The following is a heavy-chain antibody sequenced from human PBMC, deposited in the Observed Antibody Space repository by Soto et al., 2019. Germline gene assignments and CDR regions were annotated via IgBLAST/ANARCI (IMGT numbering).Heavy chain of an antibody. V-gene: IGHV6-1*01. CDR1: GDSVSSDSAA. CDR2: TYYRSKWYN. J-gene: IGHJ1*01. Sequence: SQTLSLTCAISGDSVSSDSAAWNWIRQSPSRGLEWLGRTYYRSKWYNDYAVSVKSRITISPDTSKNQFSLHLNSVTPEDTAVYYCTRAVTTSVEYFQYWGQGTLVTVSS. D-gene: IGHD4-17*01. CDR3: TRAVTTSVEYFQY.